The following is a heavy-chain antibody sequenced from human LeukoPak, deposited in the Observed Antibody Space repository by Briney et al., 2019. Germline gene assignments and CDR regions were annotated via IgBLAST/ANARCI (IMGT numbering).Heavy chain of an antibody. CDR1: GGSISSYY. CDR2: IYYSGST. J-gene: IGHJ3*02. V-gene: IGHV4-59*08. CDR3: ARHVNDYYYSSSLRGADDAFDI. Sequence: SETLSLTCTVSGGSISSYYWSWIRQPPGKGLEWIGYIYYSGSTNYNPSLKSRVTISVDTSKTQFSLKLSSVTAADTAVYYWARHVNDYYYSSSLRGADDAFDIWGQGTMVTVSS. D-gene: IGHD3-22*01.